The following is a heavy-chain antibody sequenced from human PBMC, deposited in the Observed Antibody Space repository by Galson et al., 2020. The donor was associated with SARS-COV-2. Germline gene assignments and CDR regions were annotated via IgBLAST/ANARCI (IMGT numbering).Heavy chain of an antibody. Sequence: GGSLRLSCAASGFTFSNYGMSWVRQAPGKGLEWVSALSDTGGLTYYADSVKGRFTISRDNSKNTLYLQMNSLRDEDTAIYYCASARGNTKVPNPRFVYWGQGTLVTVSS. J-gene: IGHJ4*02. CDR3: ASARGNTKVPNPRFVY. D-gene: IGHD3-16*01. CDR2: LSDTGGLT. CDR1: GFTFSNYG. V-gene: IGHV3-23*01.